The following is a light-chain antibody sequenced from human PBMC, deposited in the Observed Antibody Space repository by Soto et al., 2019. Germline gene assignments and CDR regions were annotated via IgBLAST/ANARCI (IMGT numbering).Light chain of an antibody. CDR3: QQYDKWPLT. Sequence: EIVMTQSPATLSVSPGERDTLSCRASQRVSNKLAWYQQKVGQAPRLLIYGASTSAAGIPARFSGSGSGTEFTLTISSLQYEEFEVYYCQQYDKWPLTFGGGAKVDIK. CDR2: GAS. V-gene: IGKV3-15*01. CDR1: QRVSNK. J-gene: IGKJ4*01.